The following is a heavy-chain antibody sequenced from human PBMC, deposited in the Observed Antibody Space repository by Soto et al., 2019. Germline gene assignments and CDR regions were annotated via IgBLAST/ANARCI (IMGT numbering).Heavy chain of an antibody. CDR1: GGTFSSYA. J-gene: IGHJ6*02. CDR3: ARQIVVIQYYYYYYGMDV. CDR2: IIPIFGTA. Sequence: SVKVSCTASGGTFSSYAISWVRQAPGQGLEWMGGIIPIFGTANYAQKFQGRVTITADESTSTAYMELSSLRSEDTAVYYCARQIVVIQYYYYYYGMDVWGQGTTVTVSS. D-gene: IGHD3-22*01. V-gene: IGHV1-69*13.